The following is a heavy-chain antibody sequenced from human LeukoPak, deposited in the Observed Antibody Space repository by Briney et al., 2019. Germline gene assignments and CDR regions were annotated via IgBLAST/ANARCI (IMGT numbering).Heavy chain of an antibody. D-gene: IGHD3-10*01. J-gene: IGHJ4*02. CDR3: TRTPMSRGLPGALDY. CDR1: GFPFSSYW. CDR2: IKQDESEK. V-gene: IGHV3-7*03. Sequence: PGGSLRLSCAASGFPFSSYWMNWVRQAPGKGLEWVANIKQDESEKYYVDSVKGRFTVSRDNDKSTLYLQMNSLRAEDTAIYYCTRTPMSRGLPGALDYWGQGTVITVSS.